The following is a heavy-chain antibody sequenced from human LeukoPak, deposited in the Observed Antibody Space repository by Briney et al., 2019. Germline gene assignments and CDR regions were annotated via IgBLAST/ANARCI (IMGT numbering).Heavy chain of an antibody. CDR3: ATALGGIVVVPAADRANDY. Sequence: GGSLRLSCVASGFTVSTNYMSWVRQAPGKGLEWVSYISSSSSTIYYADSVKGRFTISRDNAKNSLYLQMNSLRDEDTAVYYCATALGGIVVVPAADRANDYWGQGTLVTVSS. CDR2: ISSSSSTI. V-gene: IGHV3-48*02. J-gene: IGHJ4*02. D-gene: IGHD2-2*01. CDR1: GFTVSTNY.